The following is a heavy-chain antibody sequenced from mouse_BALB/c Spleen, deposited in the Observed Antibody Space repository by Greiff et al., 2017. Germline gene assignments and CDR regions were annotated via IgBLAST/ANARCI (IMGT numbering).Heavy chain of an antibody. D-gene: IGHD2-3*01. V-gene: IGHV3-2*02. Sequence: ESGPGLVKPSQSLSLTCTVTGYSITSDYAWNWIRQFPGNKLEWMGYISYSGSTSYNPSLKSRISITRDTSKNQFFLQLNSVTTEDTATYYCVDGYQAWFAYWGQGTLVTVSA. CDR2: ISYSGST. CDR3: VDGYQAWFAY. J-gene: IGHJ3*01. CDR1: GYSITSDYA.